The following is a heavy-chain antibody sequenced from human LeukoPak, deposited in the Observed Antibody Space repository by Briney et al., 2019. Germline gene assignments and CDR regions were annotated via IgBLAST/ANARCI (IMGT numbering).Heavy chain of an antibody. J-gene: IGHJ3*02. CDR1: GYTFSSYG. CDR3: ARDHCISSGPCYDLSNAFDI. V-gene: IGHV1-18*01. Sequence: GASVKVSCRAAGYTFSSYGFSWMRQAPGQGLEWMGWISAYNEKTNYEQKVQGRVTMTTDTSTSTVYMELRSLTSDDTAMYYCARDHCISSGPCYDLSNAFDIWGQGTMVTVSS. D-gene: IGHD2-15*01. CDR2: ISAYNEKT.